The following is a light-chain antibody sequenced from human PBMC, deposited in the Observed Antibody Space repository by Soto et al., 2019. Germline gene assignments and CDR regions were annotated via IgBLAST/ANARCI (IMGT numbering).Light chain of an antibody. CDR2: EVT. CDR1: SSDVGAYDR. Sequence: QSVLTQPASVSGSPGQSISISCTETSSDVGAYDRVSWYQHHPGKAPKLLIYEVTNRPSGVSTRFSGSKSANTASLTISGLQPEDEASYYCASYTRVDSWVFGGGTQLTVL. V-gene: IGLV2-14*01. J-gene: IGLJ3*02. CDR3: ASYTRVDSWV.